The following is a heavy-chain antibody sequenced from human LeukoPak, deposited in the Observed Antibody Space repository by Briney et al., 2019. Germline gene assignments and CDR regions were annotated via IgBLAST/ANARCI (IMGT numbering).Heavy chain of an antibody. CDR2: ISYDGSNK. CDR3: ARSRNLRYSSGWDDY. Sequence: PGGSLRLSCAASGFTFSSYAMHWVRQAPGKGLEWVAVISYDGSNKYYADSVKGRFTISRDNSKNTLYLQMNSLRAEDTAVYYCARSRNLRYSSGWDDYWGQGTLVTVSS. CDR1: GFTFSSYA. J-gene: IGHJ4*02. D-gene: IGHD6-19*01. V-gene: IGHV3-30-3*01.